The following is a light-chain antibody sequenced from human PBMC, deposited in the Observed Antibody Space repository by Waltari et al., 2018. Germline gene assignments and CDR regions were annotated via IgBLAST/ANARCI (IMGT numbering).Light chain of an antibody. CDR2: WAS. CDR1: QSVLYSPNNKNY. Sequence: DIVMTQSPDSLAVSLGERATINCKSSQSVLYSPNNKNYLAWYKQKPGQPPKLLIYWASTRESGVPDRFSGSGSGTDFTLTISSLQAEDVAVYYCQQCYSTPWTFGQGTKVEIK. CDR3: QQCYSTPWT. V-gene: IGKV4-1*01. J-gene: IGKJ1*01.